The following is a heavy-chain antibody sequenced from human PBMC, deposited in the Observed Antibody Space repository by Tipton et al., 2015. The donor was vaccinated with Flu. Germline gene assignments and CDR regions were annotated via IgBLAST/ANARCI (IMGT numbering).Heavy chain of an antibody. CDR3: ARGGTNLGYCRGNTCYSPYYFDY. CDR2: IYSSGVT. CDR1: GGSISSYH. D-gene: IGHD2-15*01. Sequence: TLSLTCTVSGGSISSYHWSWIRQPAGKGLEWIGRIYSSGVTNYNPSLKSRVTMSVDTSKNQFSLRLNSVTAADAAVYYCARGGTNLGYCRGNTCYSPYYFDYWGQGTLVTVSS. V-gene: IGHV4-4*07. J-gene: IGHJ4*02.